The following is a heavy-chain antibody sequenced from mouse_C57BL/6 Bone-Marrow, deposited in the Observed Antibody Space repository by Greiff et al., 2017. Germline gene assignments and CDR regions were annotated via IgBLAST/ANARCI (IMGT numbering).Heavy chain of an antibody. CDR1: GYTFTSYW. J-gene: IGHJ2*01. D-gene: IGHD2-3*01. V-gene: IGHV1-53*01. CDR3: ARSWIYDGYPFDY. CDR2: INPSNGGT. Sequence: VQLQQPGTELVKPGASVKLSCKASGYTFTSYWMHWVKQRPGQGLEWIGNINPSNGGTNYNEKFKSKATLTVDKSSSTAYMQLSSLTSEDSAVYYCARSWIYDGYPFDYWGKGTTLTVSS.